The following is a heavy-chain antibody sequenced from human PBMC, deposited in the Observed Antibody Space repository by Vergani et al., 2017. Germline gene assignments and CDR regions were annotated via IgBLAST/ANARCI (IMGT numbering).Heavy chain of an antibody. Sequence: EVQLVESGGGLVKPGGSLRLSCAASGFTFSSYSTNWVRQAPGKGLEWVSSISSSSSYIYYADSVKGRFTISRDNAKNSLYLQMNSLRAEDTAVYYCARDLFYYDSSGYYSGFFDYWDQGTLVTVSS. D-gene: IGHD3-22*01. CDR3: ARDLFYYDSSGYYSGFFDY. V-gene: IGHV3-21*01. J-gene: IGHJ4*02. CDR2: ISSSSSYI. CDR1: GFTFSSYS.